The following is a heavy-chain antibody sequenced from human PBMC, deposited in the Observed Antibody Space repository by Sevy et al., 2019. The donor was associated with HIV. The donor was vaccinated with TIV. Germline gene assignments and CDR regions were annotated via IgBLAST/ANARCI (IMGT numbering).Heavy chain of an antibody. CDR1: GFTFRTYG. V-gene: IGHV3-30*02. CDR3: ANGDYYFDY. D-gene: IGHD2-21*02. Sequence: GGSLRLSRAASGFTFRTYGMQWVRQAPGKGLEWVAFIRYDGNNKYYTDSVKGRFTISRDNSKNTLYLHMNSLRAEDTAVYYCANGDYYFDYWGQGTLVTVSS. J-gene: IGHJ4*02. CDR2: IRYDGNNK.